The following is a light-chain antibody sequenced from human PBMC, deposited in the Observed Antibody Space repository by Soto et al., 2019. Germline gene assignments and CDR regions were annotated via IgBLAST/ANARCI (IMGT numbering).Light chain of an antibody. CDR2: AAS. CDR1: QNIFTY. CDR3: QQTYTSPT. J-gene: IGKJ2*01. V-gene: IGKV1-39*01. Sequence: IQVTQSPSSLSASEGDRVTITCLTSQNIFTYLNWYQQKPGEAPNLLIYAASTLQSGVPSRFSGSGSGTDFTLTINSLQPEDFASYYCQQTYTSPTFGQGTKLDIK.